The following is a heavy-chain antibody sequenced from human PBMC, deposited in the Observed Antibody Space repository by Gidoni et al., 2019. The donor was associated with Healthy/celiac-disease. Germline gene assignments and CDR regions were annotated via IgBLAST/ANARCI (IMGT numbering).Heavy chain of an antibody. CDR2: IKSKTVGWTT. J-gene: IGHJ6*03. D-gene: IGHD2-2*01. CDR1: GFTFSNAW. Sequence: EVQLVESGGGLVKPGGSLRLSCAASGFTFSNAWMSWVRQAPGKGLEWVSRIKSKTVGWTTDYAAPVKGRFTISIDDSKNTLYLQMNSLKTEDTAVYYCTTIYCSSTSCYVRYYYYMDVWGKGTTVTVSS. CDR3: TTIYCSSTSCYVRYYYYMDV. V-gene: IGHV3-15*01.